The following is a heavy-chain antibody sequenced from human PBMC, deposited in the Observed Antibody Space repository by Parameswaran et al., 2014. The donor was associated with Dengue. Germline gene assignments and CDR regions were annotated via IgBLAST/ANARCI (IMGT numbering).Heavy chain of an antibody. CDR1: A. Sequence: AMPGVRQAPGKGLEWVAVISYDGSNKYYADSVKGRFTISRDNSKNTLYLQMNSLRAEDTAVYYCARLGVRKYYYYGMDVWGQGTTVTVSS. CDR3: ARLGVRKYYYYGMDV. CDR2: ISYDGSNK. D-gene: IGHD2-21*01. J-gene: IGHJ6*02. V-gene: IGHV3-30*04.